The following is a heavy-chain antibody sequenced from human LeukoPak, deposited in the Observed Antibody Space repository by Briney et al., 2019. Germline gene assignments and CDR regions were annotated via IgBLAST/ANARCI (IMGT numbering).Heavy chain of an antibody. CDR2: IIPIFGTA. Sequence: GASVKVSCKASGYTFTSYGISWVRQAPGQGLEWMGGIIPIFGTANYAQKFQGRVTITADKSTSTAYMELSSLRSEDTAVYYCARVNSIAARPLFQLLEGKDWFDPWGQGTLVTVSS. CDR1: GYTFTSYG. V-gene: IGHV1-69*06. D-gene: IGHD6-6*01. CDR3: ARVNSIAARPLFQLLEGKDWFDP. J-gene: IGHJ5*02.